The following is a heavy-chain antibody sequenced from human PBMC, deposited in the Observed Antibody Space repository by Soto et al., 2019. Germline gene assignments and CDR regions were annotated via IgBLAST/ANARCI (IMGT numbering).Heavy chain of an antibody. J-gene: IGHJ4*02. CDR3: ARVPAY. D-gene: IGHD2-2*01. Sequence: SETLSLTCAVSGGSISSGGYSWSWIRQPAGKGLEWIGYMYQGGSTXYNPSLKXXVTISIDRSKKXFSLKXRPLTAADTAVYYCARVPAYWGQGILVTXSS. CDR2: MYQGGST. V-gene: IGHV4-30-2*01. CDR1: GGSISSGGYS.